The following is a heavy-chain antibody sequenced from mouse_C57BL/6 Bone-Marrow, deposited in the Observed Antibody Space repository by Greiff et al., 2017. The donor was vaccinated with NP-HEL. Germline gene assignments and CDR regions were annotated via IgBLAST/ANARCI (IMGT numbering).Heavy chain of an antibody. CDR1: GYTFTSYW. J-gene: IGHJ2*01. V-gene: IGHV1-5*01. D-gene: IGHD2-2*01. CDR3: TREVLWLRRGVDY. Sequence: EVKLVESGTVLARPGASVKMSCKTSGYTFTSYWMHWVKQRPGQGLEWIGAIYPGNSDTSYNQKFKGKAKLTAVTSASTAYMELSSLTNEDSAVYYCTREVLWLRRGVDYWGQGTTLTVSS. CDR2: IYPGNSDT.